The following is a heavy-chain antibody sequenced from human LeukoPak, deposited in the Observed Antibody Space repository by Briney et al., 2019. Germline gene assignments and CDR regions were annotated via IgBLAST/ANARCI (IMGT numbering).Heavy chain of an antibody. J-gene: IGHJ3*02. D-gene: IGHD6-19*01. Sequence: GGSLRLSCAASGFTLSSYGMHWVRQAPGKGLEWVAVIWHDGSNRYYGDSVKGRFTISRDSSKNTLYLQMSSLRAEDTAVYYCARGVGSSGWFAFDIWGQGTMVTVSS. V-gene: IGHV3-33*01. CDR2: IWHDGSNR. CDR1: GFTLSSYG. CDR3: ARGVGSSGWFAFDI.